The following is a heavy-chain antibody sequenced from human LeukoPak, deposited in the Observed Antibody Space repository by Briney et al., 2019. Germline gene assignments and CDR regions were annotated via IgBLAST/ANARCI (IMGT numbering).Heavy chain of an antibody. Sequence: PSESLSLTCAVSGASMNTHYWSWVRQPPGKGLEWIGYMLDTVTNNDNASLKSRFTLSADTSKTQFSLRLTSVTAADTAVYYCATIKRGNIFGYFDFWGQGIPVTVSS. J-gene: IGHJ4*02. CDR1: GASMNTHY. D-gene: IGHD5-18*01. CDR3: ATIKRGNIFGYFDF. V-gene: IGHV4-59*11. CDR2: MLDTVTN.